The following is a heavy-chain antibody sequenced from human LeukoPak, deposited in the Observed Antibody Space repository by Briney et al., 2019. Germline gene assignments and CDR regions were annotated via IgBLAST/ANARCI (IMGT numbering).Heavy chain of an antibody. CDR1: GGTFSSYA. J-gene: IGHJ4*02. D-gene: IGHD2-15*01. CDR3: ARGRRYCSGGSCYAAYFDY. Sequence: SVKVSCKASGGTFSSYAISWVRQAPGQGLEWMGGIIPIFGTANYAQKFQGRVTITADESTSTAYMELRSLRSDDTAVYYCARGRRYCSGGSCYAAYFDYWGQGTLVTVSS. V-gene: IGHV1-69*13. CDR2: IIPIFGTA.